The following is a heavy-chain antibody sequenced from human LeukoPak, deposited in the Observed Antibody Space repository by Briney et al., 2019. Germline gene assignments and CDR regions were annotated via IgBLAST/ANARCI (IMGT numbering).Heavy chain of an antibody. J-gene: IGHJ4*02. D-gene: IGHD3-22*01. Sequence: GGSLRLSCAASGSTFDDFAMHWVRQAPGKGRGWVSLISWDGGSTYYADSVKGRFTIYRENSKNSLYLQMNSLRAEDTALYYCAKGVWGDSSGPFDYWGQGTLVTVSS. V-gene: IGHV3-43D*03. CDR3: AKGVWGDSSGPFDY. CDR2: ISWDGGST. CDR1: GSTFDDFA.